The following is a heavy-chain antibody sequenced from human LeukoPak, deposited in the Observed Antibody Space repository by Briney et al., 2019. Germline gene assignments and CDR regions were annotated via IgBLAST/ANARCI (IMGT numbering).Heavy chain of an antibody. CDR1: GFTISSYS. J-gene: IGHJ4*02. CDR2: ISSSSSYI. V-gene: IGHV3-21*01. Sequence: GGSLRLSCAASGFTISSYSMNWVRQAPGKGLEWVSSISSSSSYIYYADPVKGRFTISRDNAKNSLYLQMNSLRAEDTAVYYCARDMTPWSHHSFDYWGQGTLVTVSS. CDR3: ARDMTPWSHHSFDY. D-gene: IGHD2-15*01.